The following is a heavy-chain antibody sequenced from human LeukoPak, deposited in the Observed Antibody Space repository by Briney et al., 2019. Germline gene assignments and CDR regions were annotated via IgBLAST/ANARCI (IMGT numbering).Heavy chain of an antibody. Sequence: GGSLRLSCAASGFTFSSYAMSWVRQAPGKGLEWVAVIWYDGSNKYYADSVKGRFTISRDNPKNSLYLQMNCLRIEDTVVYVCMKPITISGATDAFDISGEGATVTVSP. J-gene: IGHJ3*02. CDR2: IWYDGSNK. D-gene: IGHD3-3*01. CDR3: MKPITISGATDAFDI. CDR1: GFTFSSYA. V-gene: IGHV3-33*03.